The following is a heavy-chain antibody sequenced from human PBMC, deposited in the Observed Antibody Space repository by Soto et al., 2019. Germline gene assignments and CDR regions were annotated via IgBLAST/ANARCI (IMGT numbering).Heavy chain of an antibody. CDR1: GFTFSSYA. CDR2: ISYDGSNK. D-gene: IGHD2-2*01. CDR3: ARDRQDIVVVPAAARPRGGYYGMDV. Sequence: VGSLRLSCAASGFTFSSYAMHWVRQAPGKGLEWVAVISYDGSNKYYADSVKGRFTISRDNSKNTLYLQMNSLRAEDTAVYYCARDRQDIVVVPAAARPRGGYYGMDVWGQGTTVTVSS. J-gene: IGHJ6*02. V-gene: IGHV3-30-3*01.